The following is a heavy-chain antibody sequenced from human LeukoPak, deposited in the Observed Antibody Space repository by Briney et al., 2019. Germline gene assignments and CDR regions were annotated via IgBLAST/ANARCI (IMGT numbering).Heavy chain of an antibody. D-gene: IGHD4/OR15-4a*01. CDR2: IRYDGSNK. CDR1: GFTFSSYG. Sequence: GGSLSLSCAASGFTFSSYGMHWVRQAPGKGLEWVAFIRYDGSNKYYADSVKGRFTISRDNSKNTLYLQMHSLRVEDTAVYFCARDPGAFPYFFDNWGQGTLVTVSS. V-gene: IGHV3-30*02. J-gene: IGHJ4*02. CDR3: ARDPGAFPYFFDN.